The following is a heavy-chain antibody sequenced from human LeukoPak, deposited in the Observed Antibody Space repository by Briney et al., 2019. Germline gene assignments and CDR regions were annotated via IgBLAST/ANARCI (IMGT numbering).Heavy chain of an antibody. CDR2: MNPNSGNT. CDR3: ARGLFYDSSGYTNLNY. CDR1: GYTFTSYD. Sequence: ASVKVSCKASGYTFTSYDTNWVRQATGQGLEWMGWMNPNSGNTGYAQKFQGRVTMTRNTSISTAYMELSSLRSEDTAVYYCARGLFYDSSGYTNLNYWGQGTLVTVSS. D-gene: IGHD3-22*01. V-gene: IGHV1-8*01. J-gene: IGHJ4*02.